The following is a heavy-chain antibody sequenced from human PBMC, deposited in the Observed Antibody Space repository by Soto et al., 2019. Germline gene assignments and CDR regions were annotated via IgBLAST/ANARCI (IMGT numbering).Heavy chain of an antibody. D-gene: IGHD3-10*01. V-gene: IGHV3-33*01. J-gene: IGHJ3*02. Sequence: QMQLVESGGGVVQPGRSLRLSCTASGFTLSKYGVHWVRQAPGKGLEWVAVIWHDGSKKYYADSVKGRFTIARDNSKSAHYLEMSSLRAEDTAVYYCALLWVGKLNPIERELAFHMWGQGTTVTVSS. CDR2: IWHDGSKK. CDR1: GFTLSKYG. CDR3: ALLWVGKLNPIERELAFHM.